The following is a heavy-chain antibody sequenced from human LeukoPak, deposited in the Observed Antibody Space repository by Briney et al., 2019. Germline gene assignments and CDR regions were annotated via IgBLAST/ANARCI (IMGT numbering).Heavy chain of an antibody. CDR2: INHSGST. CDR3: ARGMGSSSFPVTAKRRIGLALGY. J-gene: IGHJ4*02. V-gene: IGHV4-34*01. D-gene: IGHD6-6*01. Sequence: GSLRLSCAASGFTFSTSWMSWVRQPPGKGLEWIGEINHSGSTNYNPSLKSRVTISVDTSKNQFSLKLSSVTAADTAVYYCARGMGSSSFPVTAKRRIGLALGYWGQGTLVTVSS. CDR1: GFTFSTSW.